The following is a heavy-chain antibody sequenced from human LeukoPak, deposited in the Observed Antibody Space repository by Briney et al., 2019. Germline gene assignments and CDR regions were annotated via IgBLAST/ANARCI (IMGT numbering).Heavy chain of an antibody. V-gene: IGHV3-30-3*01. CDR3: ASGPRMRTY. Sequence: GGSLRLSCAASGFTFSSYAMHWVRQAPGKGLEWVAVISYDGSNKYYADSVKGRFTISRDNAKNSLYLQMNSLRAEDTAVYYCASGPRMRTYWGQGTLVTVSS. D-gene: IGHD2-15*01. CDR2: ISYDGSNK. J-gene: IGHJ4*02. CDR1: GFTFSSYA.